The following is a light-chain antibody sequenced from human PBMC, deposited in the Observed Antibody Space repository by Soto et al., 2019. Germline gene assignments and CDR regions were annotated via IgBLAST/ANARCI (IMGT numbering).Light chain of an antibody. CDR2: RNN. J-gene: IGLJ1*01. Sequence: SVLTQPPSASGTPGQRVTISCSGSSSNIGSNYVYWYQQLPGTAPKLLIYRNNQRPSGVPDRFSGSKSGTSASLAISWLRSEDEADYYCAAWDDSLSGSYVFGTGTKVTVL. V-gene: IGLV1-47*01. CDR3: AAWDDSLSGSYV. CDR1: SSNIGSNY.